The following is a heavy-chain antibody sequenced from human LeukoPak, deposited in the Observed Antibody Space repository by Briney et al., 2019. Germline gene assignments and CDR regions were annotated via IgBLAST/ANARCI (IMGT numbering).Heavy chain of an antibody. J-gene: IGHJ4*02. CDR3: ARVRHGYPDY. V-gene: IGHV4-39*07. D-gene: IGHD5-24*01. CDR1: GGSISSSSYY. Sequence: SETLSLTCTVSGGSISSSSYYWGWIRQPPGKGLEWIGSIYYSVSTYYNPSLKSRVTISVDTSKNQFSLKLSSVTAADTAVYYCARVRHGYPDYWGQGTLVTVSS. CDR2: IYYSVST.